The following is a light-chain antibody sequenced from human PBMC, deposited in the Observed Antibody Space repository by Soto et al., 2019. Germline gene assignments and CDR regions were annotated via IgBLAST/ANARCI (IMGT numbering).Light chain of an antibody. J-gene: IGLJ3*02. Sequence: QSALTQPASVSGSPGQSITISCTGTSNDVGAYNYVSWYQQQPGKAPKLMIYEGSKRPSGVSNRFSGSKSGNTASLTISGLQAEDEADYYCCSYAGSSTWVFGGGTKVTVL. CDR3: CSYAGSSTWV. CDR1: SNDVGAYNY. V-gene: IGLV2-23*01. CDR2: EGS.